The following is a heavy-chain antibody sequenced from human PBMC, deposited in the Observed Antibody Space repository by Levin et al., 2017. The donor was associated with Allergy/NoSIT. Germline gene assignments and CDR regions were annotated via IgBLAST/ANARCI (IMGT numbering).Heavy chain of an antibody. CDR1: GFTFSSYS. CDR3: AGDARRVDSGYDFWFDS. J-gene: IGHJ5*01. D-gene: IGHD5-12*01. V-gene: IGHV3-48*01. CDR2: IIGTSGAI. Sequence: GGSLRLSCKASGFTFSSYSMNWVRQAPGKGLEWISYIIGTSGAIVYADSVEGRFTISRDNDKNSVYLQMNSLRVEDTAVYYCAGDARRVDSGYDFWFDSWGQGTLVTVSS.